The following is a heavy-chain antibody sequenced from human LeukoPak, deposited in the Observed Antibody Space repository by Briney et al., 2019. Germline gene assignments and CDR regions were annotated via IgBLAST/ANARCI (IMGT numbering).Heavy chain of an antibody. CDR2: MNTNSGNT. CDR1: GYTFTSYD. J-gene: IGHJ4*02. D-gene: IGHD6-6*01. CDR3: ARSRIAARHFDY. V-gene: IGHV1-8*03. Sequence: ASVKVSCKASGYTFTSYDINWVRPATGQGLEWMGWMNTNSGNTGYAQKFQGRVTITRNTSISTAYMELSRLRSDDTAVYYCARSRIAARHFDYWGQGTLVTVSS.